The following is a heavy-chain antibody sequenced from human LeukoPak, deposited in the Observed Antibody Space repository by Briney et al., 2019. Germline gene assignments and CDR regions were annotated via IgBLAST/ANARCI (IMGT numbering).Heavy chain of an antibody. D-gene: IGHD1-26*01. CDR1: GGSINRYY. V-gene: IGHV4-59*12. CDR2: IYYSGNT. Sequence: PSETLSLTCTVSGGSINRYYWNWLRQPPGKPLEWIGHIYYSGNTKYNPSLNSRVTISIDTSQNQFSLKLSSVTAADTAVYYCARPLLSYSGSYYFDYWGQGTLVTVSS. J-gene: IGHJ4*02. CDR3: ARPLLSYSGSYYFDY.